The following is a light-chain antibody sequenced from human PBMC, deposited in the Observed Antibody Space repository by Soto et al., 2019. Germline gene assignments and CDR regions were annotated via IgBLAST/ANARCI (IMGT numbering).Light chain of an antibody. Sequence: QSVLTQPPSASGTPGQRVTISCSGSSSNIGSNTVNWYQQLPGTAPKLLIYSNNQRHSGVPDRFSGSKSGTSASLAISGLQSEDEADYYCAAWDDILNGWVFGGGTKLTVL. CDR2: SNN. J-gene: IGLJ3*02. CDR3: AAWDDILNGWV. V-gene: IGLV1-44*01. CDR1: SSNIGSNT.